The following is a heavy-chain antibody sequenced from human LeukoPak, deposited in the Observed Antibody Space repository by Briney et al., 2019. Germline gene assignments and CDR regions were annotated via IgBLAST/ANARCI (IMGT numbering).Heavy chain of an antibody. CDR2: IYSGGST. CDR1: GFTVSSNS. D-gene: IGHD1-7*01. J-gene: IGHJ4*02. V-gene: IGHV3-53*01. Sequence: GGSLRLSCAASGFTVSSNSMTWVRQAPGKGLEWVSVIYSGGSTYYADSVKGRFTISRDNAKNSLYLQMNSLRAEDTAVYYCARARAITGTTSFDYWGQGTLVTVSS. CDR3: ARARAITGTTSFDY.